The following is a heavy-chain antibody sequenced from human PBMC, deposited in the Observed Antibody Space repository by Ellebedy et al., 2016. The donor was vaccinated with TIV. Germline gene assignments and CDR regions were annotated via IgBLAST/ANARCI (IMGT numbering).Heavy chain of an antibody. D-gene: IGHD4-17*01. CDR2: LSGYNGNT. CDR1: GYTFTNYG. V-gene: IGHV1-18*04. Sequence: AASVKVSCKASGYTFTNYGISWVRQAPGQGLEWMGWLSGYNGNTYSAQKLQGRVTMTTDTSTSTAYMELMSLRSDDTAVYYCARFVDGDYEDYWGQGALVTVSS. J-gene: IGHJ4*02. CDR3: ARFVDGDYEDY.